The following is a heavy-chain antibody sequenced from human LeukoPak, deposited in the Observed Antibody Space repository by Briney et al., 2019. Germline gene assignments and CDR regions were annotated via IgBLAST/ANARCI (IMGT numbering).Heavy chain of an antibody. J-gene: IGHJ5*02. D-gene: IGHD3-22*01. CDR2: IYYSGST. CDR3: ARAFNYYDPPWYNWFDP. Sequence: NPSETLSLTCTVSGGSISSSSYYWGWIRQPPGKGLEWIGSIYYSGSTYYNPSLKSRVTISVDTSKNQFSLKLSSVTAADTAVYYCARAFNYYDPPWYNWFDPWGQGTLVTVSS. V-gene: IGHV4-39*07. CDR1: GGSISSSSYY.